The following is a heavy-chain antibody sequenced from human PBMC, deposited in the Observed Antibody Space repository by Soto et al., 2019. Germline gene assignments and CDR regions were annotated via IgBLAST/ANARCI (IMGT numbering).Heavy chain of an antibody. CDR1: GGSFSGYY. D-gene: IGHD2-2*01. Sequence: SETLSLTCAVYGGSFSGYYWSWIRQPPGKGLEWIGEINHSGSTNYNPSLKSRVTISVDTSKNQFSLKLSSVTAADTAVYYCARRGARYCSSTSCYRLYYYMDVSGKGTTVTVSS. J-gene: IGHJ6*03. V-gene: IGHV4-34*01. CDR3: ARRGARYCSSTSCYRLYYYMDV. CDR2: INHSGST.